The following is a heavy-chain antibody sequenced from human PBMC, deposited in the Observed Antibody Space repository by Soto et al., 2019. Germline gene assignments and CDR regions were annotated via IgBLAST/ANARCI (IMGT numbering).Heavy chain of an antibody. CDR1: GFTFGDYA. V-gene: IGHV3-49*03. CDR3: TREPPCGGDCLRFDY. J-gene: IGHJ4*02. CDR2: IRSKAYGGTT. Sequence: GGSLRLSCTASGFTFGDYAMSWFRQAPGKGLEWVGFIRSKAYGGTTEYAASVKGRFTISRDDSKSIAYLQMNSLKTEDTAVYYCTREPPCGGDCLRFDYWGQGTLVTVSS. D-gene: IGHD2-21*02.